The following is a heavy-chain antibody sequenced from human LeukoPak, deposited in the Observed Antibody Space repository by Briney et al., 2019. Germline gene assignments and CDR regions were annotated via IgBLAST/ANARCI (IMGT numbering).Heavy chain of an antibody. J-gene: IGHJ4*02. CDR3: AKALLGLGELSLCFDY. V-gene: IGHV3-23*01. CDR1: GFTFSSYA. CDR2: ISGSGGST. D-gene: IGHD3-16*02. Sequence: GGSLRLSCAASGFTFSSYAMSWVRQAPGKGLEWVSAISGSGGSTYYADSVKGRFTISRDNSKNTLYLQMNSLRAEDTAVYYCAKALLGLGELSLCFDYWGQGTLVTVSS.